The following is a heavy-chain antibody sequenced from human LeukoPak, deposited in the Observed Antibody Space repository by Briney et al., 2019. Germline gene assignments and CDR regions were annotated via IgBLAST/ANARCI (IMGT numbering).Heavy chain of an antibody. CDR3: ARVSYFDSSGYYPNYLDY. D-gene: IGHD3-22*01. V-gene: IGHV4-59*01. Sequence: SETLSLTCTVSGGSISNYYWSWIRQPPGKGLKWIGYIYYSGSTNYNPSLKSRVTISVDTYKYQFSLKLSSVTATDTAVYYCARVSYFDSSGYYPNYLDYWGQGTLVTVSS. CDR2: IYYSGST. J-gene: IGHJ4*02. CDR1: GGSISNYY.